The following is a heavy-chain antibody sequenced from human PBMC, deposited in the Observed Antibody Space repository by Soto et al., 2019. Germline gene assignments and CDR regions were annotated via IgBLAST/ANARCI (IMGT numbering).Heavy chain of an antibody. D-gene: IGHD3-22*01. CDR3: SKDFWLYYYDSSGFLMGV. J-gene: IGHJ6*01. CDR2: ISYDGSNK. Sequence: GGSLRLSCAASGFTFSSYGMHWVRQAPGKGLEWVAVISYDGSNKYYADSVKGRFTISRDNSKNTLYLQMNSLRAEDTAVYYCSKDFWLYYYDSSGFLMGVWEQETTVTISS. CDR1: GFTFSSYG. V-gene: IGHV3-30*18.